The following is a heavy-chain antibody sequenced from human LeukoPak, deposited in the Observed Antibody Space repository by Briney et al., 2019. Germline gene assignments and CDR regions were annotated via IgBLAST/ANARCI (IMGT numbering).Heavy chain of an antibody. J-gene: IGHJ4*02. D-gene: IGHD1-26*01. CDR2: MHYSGTT. CDR1: GGSISNSPYY. CDR3: ARNDRGRPADY. Sequence: PSETLSLTCNVSGGSISNSPYYWGWIRQPPGKGLEWIGSMHYSGTTYHNPSLRSRVTISVDTSKNQFSLRLTSVTAADTAVYYCARNDRGRPADYWGQGTLVTVSS. V-gene: IGHV4-39*01.